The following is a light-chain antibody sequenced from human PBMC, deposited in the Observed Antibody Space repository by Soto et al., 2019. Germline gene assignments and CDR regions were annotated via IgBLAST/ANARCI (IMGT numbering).Light chain of an antibody. V-gene: IGLV1-44*01. J-gene: IGLJ1*01. CDR3: AAWDDILNGYV. CDR1: SSNIGSNG. Sequence: QTVVTQSPSASGTPGQRVTISCSGSSSNIGSNGANWYQHLPGTAPKLLIYNNNQRPSGVPDRFSGSKSGTSASLAISGLQSGDEADYYCAAWDDILNGYVFGIGTKLTVL. CDR2: NNN.